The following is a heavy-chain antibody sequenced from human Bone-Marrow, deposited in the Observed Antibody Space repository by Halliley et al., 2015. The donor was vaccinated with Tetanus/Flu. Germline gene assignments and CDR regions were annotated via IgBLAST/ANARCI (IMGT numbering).Heavy chain of an antibody. V-gene: IGHV6-1*01. CDR3: ARGFLEAMRDGLDI. CDR1: GDSVSSNSDT. Sequence: GLVKPSQTLSLTCAISGDSVSSNSDTWNWIRQSPSRGLEWLGRTYYRSKWYNDYAVSVKSRITINPDSSKNQFSLQLNSVTFEDTAVYFCARGFLEAMRDGLDIWGQGTMVTVSS. D-gene: IGHD1-1*01. CDR2: TYYRSKWYN. J-gene: IGHJ3*02.